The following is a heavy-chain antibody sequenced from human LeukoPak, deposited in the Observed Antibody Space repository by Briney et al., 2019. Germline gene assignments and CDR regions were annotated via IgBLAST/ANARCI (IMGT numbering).Heavy chain of an antibody. J-gene: IGHJ4*02. CDR3: ARRGHYGSGSLINYFDY. D-gene: IGHD3-10*01. CDR1: GFTFSTYG. CDR2: ISYDGSIK. V-gene: IGHV3-30*03. Sequence: PGGSLRLSCAASGFTFSTYGMHWVRQAPGKGLEWVAVISYDGSIKYYADSVKGRFTISRDNSKNTLYLQMNSLRAEDTAMYHCARRGHYGSGSLINYFDYWGQGTLVTVSS.